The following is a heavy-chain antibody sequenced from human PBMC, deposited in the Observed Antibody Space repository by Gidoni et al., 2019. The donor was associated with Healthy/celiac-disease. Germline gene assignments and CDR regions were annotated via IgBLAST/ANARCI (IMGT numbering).Heavy chain of an antibody. Sequence: QVQLQQWGAGLLKPSETLSLTCAVYGGSFSGYYWSWIRQPPGKGLEWIGEINHSGSTHYNPSLKSRVTISVDTSKNQFSLKLSSVTAADTAVYYCARGITMIVGYYYGMDVWGQGTTVTVSS. V-gene: IGHV4-34*01. D-gene: IGHD3-22*01. CDR2: INHSGST. CDR3: ARGITMIVGYYYGMDV. J-gene: IGHJ6*02. CDR1: GGSFSGYY.